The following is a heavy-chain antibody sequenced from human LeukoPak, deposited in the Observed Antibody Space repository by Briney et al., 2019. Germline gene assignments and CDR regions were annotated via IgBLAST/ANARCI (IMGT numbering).Heavy chain of an antibody. D-gene: IGHD3-10*01. CDR2: INHSGST. CDR1: GGSFSGYY. V-gene: IGHV4-34*01. CDR3: ARTLRGEKTFDY. Sequence: PSETLSLTCAVYGGSFSGYYWSWIRQPPGKGLEWIGEINHSGSTNYNPSLKSRVTISVDTSKNQFSLKLSSVTAGDTAVYYCARTLRGEKTFDYWGQGTLVTVSS. J-gene: IGHJ4*02.